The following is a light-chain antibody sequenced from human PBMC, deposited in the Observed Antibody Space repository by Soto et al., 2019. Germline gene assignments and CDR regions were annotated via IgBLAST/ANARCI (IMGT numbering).Light chain of an antibody. CDR2: KAS. CDR1: QSISSW. CDR3: QQYNSYLLT. Sequence: DIQMTQSPSTLSASVGDRVTITCRASQSISSWLAWYQQKPGKAPKLLIYKASSLESEVPSRFSGSGSGTEFTLTISSLHPDDFATYYCQQYNSYLLTFGGGIKVEIK. J-gene: IGKJ4*01. V-gene: IGKV1-5*03.